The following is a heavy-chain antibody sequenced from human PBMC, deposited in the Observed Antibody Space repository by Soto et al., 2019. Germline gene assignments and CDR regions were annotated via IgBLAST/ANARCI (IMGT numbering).Heavy chain of an antibody. V-gene: IGHV1-69*04. Sequence: VKVSCKASGGTFSSYTISWVRQAPGQGLEWMGRIIPILGIANYAQKFQGRVTITADKSTSTAYMELSSLRSEDTAVYYCAREWEDYYDSSGYDYWGQGTLVTVSS. D-gene: IGHD3-22*01. CDR3: AREWEDYYDSSGYDY. CDR2: IIPILGIA. CDR1: GGTFSSYT. J-gene: IGHJ4*02.